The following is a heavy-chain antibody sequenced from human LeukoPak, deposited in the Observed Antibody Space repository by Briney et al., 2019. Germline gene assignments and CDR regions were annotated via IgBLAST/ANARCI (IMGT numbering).Heavy chain of an antibody. CDR1: GYIFTNYW. CDR2: IYPGDSDT. CDR3: ARRTSSSGFALGY. V-gene: IGHV5-51*01. Sequence: GESLKISCKGSGYIFTNYWIGWVRQMPGKGLEWMGIIYPGDSDTRYSPSFQGQVTISADKSITTAYLQWSSLKASDTAMYYCARRTSSSGFALGYWGQGTLVTVSS. D-gene: IGHD3-22*01. J-gene: IGHJ4*02.